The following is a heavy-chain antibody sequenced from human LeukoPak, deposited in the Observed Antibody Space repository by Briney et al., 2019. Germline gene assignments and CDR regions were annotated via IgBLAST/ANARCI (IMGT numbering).Heavy chain of an antibody. Sequence: GGSLRLSCAASGFTFSSYAMHWVRQAPGKGLEWVAVISYDGSNKYYADSVKGRFTISRDNSKNTLYLQMNSLRAEDTAVYYCARELYYDSSGYPPDYWGQGTLVTVSS. D-gene: IGHD3-22*01. V-gene: IGHV3-30*04. CDR3: ARELYYDSSGYPPDY. CDR1: GFTFSSYA. J-gene: IGHJ4*02. CDR2: ISYDGSNK.